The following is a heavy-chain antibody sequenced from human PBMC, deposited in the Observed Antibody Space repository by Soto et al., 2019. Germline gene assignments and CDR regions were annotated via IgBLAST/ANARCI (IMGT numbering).Heavy chain of an antibody. CDR1: GFTFSNAW. J-gene: IGHJ4*02. D-gene: IGHD2-15*01. CDR2: IRSMTDGGTT. V-gene: IGHV3-15*01. CDR3: TTDHCSGAACSGYYGH. Sequence: GGSLRLSCAASGFTFSNAWMTWVRQAPGKGLEWVGRIRSMTDGGTTDYAAPVTGRFIISRDDSKNILYLQMNGLKTEDTAVYYCTTDHCSGAACSGYYGHWGQGTLVTVSS.